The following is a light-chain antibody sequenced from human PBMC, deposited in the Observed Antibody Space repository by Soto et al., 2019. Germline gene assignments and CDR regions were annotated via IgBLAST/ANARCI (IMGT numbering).Light chain of an antibody. V-gene: IGLV3-25*03. CDR1: ALAKQI. Sequence: SYERTQPPSVSVSPGQTARIMCSGDALAKQIAYWYQQKPGQAPVLVIYKDSERPSGIPERFSGSNSGTTVTLTISGVQAEDEADYYCQSADSSGTYRVFGGETKLTVL. CDR3: QSADSSGTYRV. J-gene: IGLJ2*01. CDR2: KDS.